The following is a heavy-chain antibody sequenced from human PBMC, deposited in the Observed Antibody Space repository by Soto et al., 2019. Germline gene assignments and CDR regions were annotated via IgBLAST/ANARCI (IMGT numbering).Heavy chain of an antibody. V-gene: IGHV4-39*01. CDR3: ARGSTMNSPDWFDP. CDR1: GGSISSSSYY. Sequence: SETLSLTCTVSGGSISSSSYYWGWIRQPPGKGLEWIGSIYYSGSTYYNPSLKSRVTISVDTSKNQFSLKLSSVTAADTAVYYCARGSTMNSPDWFDPWGQGTLVTVSS. CDR2: IYYSGST. J-gene: IGHJ5*02. D-gene: IGHD5-12*01.